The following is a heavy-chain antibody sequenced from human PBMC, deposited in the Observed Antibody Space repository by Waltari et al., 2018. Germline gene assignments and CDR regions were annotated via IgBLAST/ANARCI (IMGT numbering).Heavy chain of an antibody. Sequence: QVQLVQSGAEVKKPGASVKVSCKASGYTFTGYYMHWVRQAPGQGLEWMGWINPTSGGTNYAQKFQGRVTMTRDTSISTAYMELSRLRSDDTAVYYCARAIGSGSPDYWGQGTLVTVSS. CDR3: ARAIGSGSPDY. D-gene: IGHD3-10*01. J-gene: IGHJ4*02. V-gene: IGHV1-2*02. CDR1: GYTFTGYY. CDR2: INPTSGGT.